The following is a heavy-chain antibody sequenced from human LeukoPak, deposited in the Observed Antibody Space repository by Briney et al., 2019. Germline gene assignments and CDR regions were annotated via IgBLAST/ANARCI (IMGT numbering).Heavy chain of an antibody. CDR3: ARVYCSSTSCPFDY. CDR2: INPNSGGT. D-gene: IGHD2-2*01. Sequence: ASVKVSCKASGYTFTGYYVHWVRQAPGQGLEWMGRINPNSGGTNYAQKFQGRVTMTRDTSISTAYMELSRLRSDDTAVYYCARVYCSSTSCPFDYWGQGTLVTVSS. V-gene: IGHV1-2*06. J-gene: IGHJ4*02. CDR1: GYTFTGYY.